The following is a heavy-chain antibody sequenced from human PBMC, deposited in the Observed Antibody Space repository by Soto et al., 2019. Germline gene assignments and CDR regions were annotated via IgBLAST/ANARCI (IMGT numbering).Heavy chain of an antibody. CDR2: ISRDGSTM. V-gene: IGHV3-30*03. CDR1: GVTLSNFG. CDR3: VGEVASGY. Sequence: QVQLVESGGGVVQPGRSLRLSCAASGVTLSNFGMHWVRQAPGKGLEWVAVISRDGSTMFYADSVKGRFTISRDSSRNTLYLQMNSLRAEDTAVYHCVGEVASGYWVQGTLVTVSS. D-gene: IGHD2-21*01. J-gene: IGHJ4*02.